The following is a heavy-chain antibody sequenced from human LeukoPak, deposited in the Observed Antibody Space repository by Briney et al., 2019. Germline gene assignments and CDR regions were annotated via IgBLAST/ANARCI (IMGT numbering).Heavy chain of an antibody. CDR3: AKSSYYDILTGPPRGFDP. CDR1: RFTFSSYA. CDR2: ISGSGGST. D-gene: IGHD3-9*01. V-gene: IGHV3-23*01. Sequence: PGGSLRLSCAASRFTFSSYAMSWVRQAPGKGLEWVSAISGSGGSTYYADSVKGRFTISRDNSKNTLYLQMNSLRAEDTAVYYCAKSSYYDILTGPPRGFDPWGQGTLVTVSS. J-gene: IGHJ5*02.